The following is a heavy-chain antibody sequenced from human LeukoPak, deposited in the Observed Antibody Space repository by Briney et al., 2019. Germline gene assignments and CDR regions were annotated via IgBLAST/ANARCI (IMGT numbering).Heavy chain of an antibody. CDR3: ASAIAVAGRIAVFDY. J-gene: IGHJ4*02. CDR2: INHSGST. V-gene: IGHV4-34*01. D-gene: IGHD6-19*01. Sequence: SETLSPTCAVYGESFSGYYWTWIRQPPGKGLEWIGEINHSGSTNYNPSLKSRVTISVDTFKNQLSLQLSSVTAADTAVYYCASAIAVAGRIAVFDYWGQGTLVTVSS. CDR1: GESFSGYY.